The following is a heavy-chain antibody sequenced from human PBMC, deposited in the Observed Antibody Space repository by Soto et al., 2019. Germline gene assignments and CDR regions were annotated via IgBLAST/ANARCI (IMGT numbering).Heavy chain of an antibody. CDR2: INAGNGNT. Sequence: ASVKVSCTASGYTFTTYAIHWVRQAPGQGLEWMGWINAGNGNTEFAERFRGRVTITRDTSASTAYMELSSLRSEDTAVYYCAREDGKVTTSGGYDYWGQGTLVTVSS. V-gene: IGHV1-3*01. D-gene: IGHD4-4*01. J-gene: IGHJ4*02. CDR3: AREDGKVTTSGGYDY. CDR1: GYTFTTYA.